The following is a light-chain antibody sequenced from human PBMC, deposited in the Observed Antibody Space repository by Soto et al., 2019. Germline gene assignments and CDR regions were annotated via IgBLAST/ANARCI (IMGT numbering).Light chain of an antibody. CDR2: KAS. V-gene: IGKV1-5*03. J-gene: IGKJ1*01. CDR3: QQYNNWPRT. CDR1: QSISSW. Sequence: DIQMTQSPSTLSASVGDRVTITCRASQSISSWLAWYQQKPGKAPKLLIYKASSLESGVPSRFSGSGSGTDFTLTISSLEPEDFAVYYCQQYNNWPRTFGQGTKVDIK.